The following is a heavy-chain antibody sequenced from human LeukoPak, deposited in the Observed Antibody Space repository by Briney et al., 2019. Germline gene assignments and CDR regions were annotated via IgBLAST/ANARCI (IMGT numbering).Heavy chain of an antibody. CDR1: GFTFDDYA. D-gene: IGHD3-10*01. Sequence: GRSLRLSCAASGFTFDDYAMHWVRQAPGKGLEWVSGINWKSDDIGYADSVKGRFTISRDNAKKSLYLQLNSLKPEDTALYYCAKDLWFGEGINYYYFAMDVWGQGTTVTVSS. J-gene: IGHJ6*02. V-gene: IGHV3-9*01. CDR2: INWKSDDI. CDR3: AKDLWFGEGINYYYFAMDV.